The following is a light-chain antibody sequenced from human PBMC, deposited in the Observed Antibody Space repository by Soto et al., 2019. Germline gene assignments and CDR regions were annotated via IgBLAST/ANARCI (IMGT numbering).Light chain of an antibody. CDR3: QQYDYLPLT. CDR1: HDINNY. V-gene: IGKV1-33*01. Sequence: DIQMTQSPSSLSASVGDRVTITCQASHDINNYLNWYQQKPGRAPKLLNYDASNLETGVPSRFSGSGSGTDFTFTISSLQPEDVATYYCQQYDYLPLTFGGGTNVKIK. CDR2: DAS. J-gene: IGKJ4*01.